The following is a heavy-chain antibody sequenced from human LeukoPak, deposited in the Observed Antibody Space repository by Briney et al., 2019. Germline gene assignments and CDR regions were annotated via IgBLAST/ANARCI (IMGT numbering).Heavy chain of an antibody. D-gene: IGHD6-19*01. CDR1: GGTFSNYA. CDR2: IIPIFGTA. V-gene: IGHV1-69*06. Sequence: SVKVSCKASGGTFSNYAISWVRQAPGQGLEWMGGIIPIFGTANYAQKFRGRVTITADKSTRTAYMELSSLRSEDTAVYYCARDMEIAVAGTNYYYMDVWGKGTTVTVSS. CDR3: ARDMEIAVAGTNYYYMDV. J-gene: IGHJ6*03.